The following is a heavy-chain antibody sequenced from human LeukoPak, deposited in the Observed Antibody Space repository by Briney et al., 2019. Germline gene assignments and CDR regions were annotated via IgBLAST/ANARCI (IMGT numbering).Heavy chain of an antibody. CDR3: ARDCSSTSCYSGLDY. Sequence: GGSLRLSCAASGFTFSSYAMHWVRQAPGKGLEWVAVISYDGGNKYYADSVKGRFTISRDNSKNTLYLQMNSLRAEDTAVYYCARDCSSTSCYSGLDYWGQGTLVTVSS. D-gene: IGHD2-2*01. V-gene: IGHV3-30*04. CDR1: GFTFSSYA. CDR2: ISYDGGNK. J-gene: IGHJ4*02.